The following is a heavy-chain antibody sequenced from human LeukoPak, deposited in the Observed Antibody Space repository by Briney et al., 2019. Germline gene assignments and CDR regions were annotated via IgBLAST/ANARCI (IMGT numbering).Heavy chain of an antibody. D-gene: IGHD3-22*01. V-gene: IGHV3-21*01. Sequence: GGSLRLSCTASGFTFNGYSMNWVRQAPGKGLEWVSSISTSSSYIYYADSVKGRFTISRNNPKNSLYLQMNSLRAEDTAVYYCARDNYDSSGYYFDWGQGTLVTVSS. CDR1: GFTFNGYS. CDR2: ISTSSSYI. CDR3: ARDNYDSSGYYFD. J-gene: IGHJ4*02.